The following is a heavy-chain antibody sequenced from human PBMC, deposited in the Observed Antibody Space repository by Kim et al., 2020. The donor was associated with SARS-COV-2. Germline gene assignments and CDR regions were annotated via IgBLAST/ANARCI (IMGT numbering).Heavy chain of an antibody. CDR2: ISYDGSNK. CDR1: GFTFSSYA. D-gene: IGHD3-10*01. CDR3: ARDTGMVRGDRYFDY. Sequence: GGSLRLSCAASGFTFSSYAMHWVRQAPGKGLEWVAVISYDGSNKYYADSVKGRFTISRDNSKNTLYLQMNSLRAEDTAVYYCARDTGMVRGDRYFDYWGQGTLVTVSS. V-gene: IGHV3-30-3*01. J-gene: IGHJ4*02.